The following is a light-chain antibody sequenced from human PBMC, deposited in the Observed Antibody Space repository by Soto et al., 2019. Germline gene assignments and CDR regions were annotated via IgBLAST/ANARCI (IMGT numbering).Light chain of an antibody. J-gene: IGKJ4*01. CDR2: AAS. CDR1: QGISSF. CDR3: QQLNSYPHT. V-gene: IGKV1-9*01. Sequence: DIQLTQSPSSLSASVGDRVTITCRASQGISSFLAWYQHKPGKAPKLLIYAASTLQSGVPSRFSGSGSGTDFTLTISSLQPEDFATYYCQQLNSYPHTFGRGTNVEIK.